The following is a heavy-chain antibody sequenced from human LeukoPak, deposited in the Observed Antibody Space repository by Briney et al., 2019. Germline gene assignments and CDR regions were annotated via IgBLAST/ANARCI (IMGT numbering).Heavy chain of an antibody. CDR1: GGSISSGTYY. Sequence: PSETLSLTCAVSGGSISSGTYYWAWIRQSPGKGLEWIGSIYNSASTYYNPSFKSRVTLSVDTSRNQFSLNLRSVTAADTGMYYCATNKTIVTTAGLFDPWGQGTLVIVSS. CDR2: IYNSAST. V-gene: IGHV4-39*01. D-gene: IGHD4-17*01. J-gene: IGHJ5*02. CDR3: ATNKTIVTTAGLFDP.